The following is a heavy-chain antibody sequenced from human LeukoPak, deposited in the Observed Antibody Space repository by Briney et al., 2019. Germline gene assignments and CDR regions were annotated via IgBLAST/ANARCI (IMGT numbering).Heavy chain of an antibody. CDR2: IYSGSST. D-gene: IGHD5-24*01. V-gene: IGHV3-53*01. J-gene: IGHJ4*02. CDR3: ARQGPRRDGYNLDY. CDR1: GFTVGTNY. Sequence: GGSLRLSCAASGFTVGTNYMSWVRQAPGKGLEWVSLIYSGSSTYYANSVKGRFTISRDNSKNTVYLQMNSLRAEDTAVYYCARQGPRRDGYNLDYWGQGTLVTVSS.